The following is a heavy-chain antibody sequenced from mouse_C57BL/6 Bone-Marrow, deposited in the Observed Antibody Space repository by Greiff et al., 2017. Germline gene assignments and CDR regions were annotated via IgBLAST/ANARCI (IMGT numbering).Heavy chain of an antibody. CDR3: AKPSYYSNYVGAMDY. Sequence: EVHLVESGGGLVQPGGSLKLSCAASGFTFSDYYMYWVRQTPEKRLEWVAYISNGGGSTYYPDTVKGRFTISRDNAKNTLYLQMSRLKSEDTAMYYCAKPSYYSNYVGAMDYWGQGTSVTVSS. CDR2: ISNGGGST. J-gene: IGHJ4*01. V-gene: IGHV5-12*01. CDR1: GFTFSDYY. D-gene: IGHD2-5*01.